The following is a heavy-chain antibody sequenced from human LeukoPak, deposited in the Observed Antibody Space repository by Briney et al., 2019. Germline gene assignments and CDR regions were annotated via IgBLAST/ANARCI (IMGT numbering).Heavy chain of an antibody. V-gene: IGHV3-21*01. Sequence: KSGGSLRLSCAASGFTFSSYAMSWVRQAPGKGLEWVSSISSSSSYIYYADSVKGRFTISRDNAKNSLYLQMNSLRAEDTAVYYCARVEAAAGINDAFDIWGQGTMVTVSS. CDR2: ISSSSSYI. J-gene: IGHJ3*02. CDR3: ARVEAAAGINDAFDI. D-gene: IGHD6-13*01. CDR1: GFTFSSYA.